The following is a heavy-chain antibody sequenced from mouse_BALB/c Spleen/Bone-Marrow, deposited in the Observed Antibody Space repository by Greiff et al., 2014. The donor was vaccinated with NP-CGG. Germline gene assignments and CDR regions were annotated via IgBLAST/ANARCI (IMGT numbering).Heavy chain of an antibody. CDR3: TGRYGWFAY. J-gene: IGHJ3*01. CDR2: IDPANGNT. Sequence: VQLKESGAELVKPGASVKLSCTASGFKIKDYYMHWVKQRPEQGLEWIGRIDPANGNTKYDPKFKGKATITADTSSNTAYLQLSRVTSEDTDVYSWTGRYGWFAYWGQGTLVTVSA. V-gene: IGHV14-3*02. D-gene: IGHD2-14*01. CDR1: GFKIKDYY.